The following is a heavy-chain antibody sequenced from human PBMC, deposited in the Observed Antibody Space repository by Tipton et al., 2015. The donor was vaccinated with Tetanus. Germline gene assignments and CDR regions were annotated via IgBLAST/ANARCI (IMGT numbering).Heavy chain of an antibody. J-gene: IGHJ4*02. CDR1: GYTFSDYV. V-gene: IGHV1-3*01. D-gene: IGHD2-21*02. CDR3: ARGMAEASNCGGDCYSDY. Sequence: QSGPEVKKPGASVKVSCKASGYTFSDYVIHWVRQAPGQRLEWMGWIYGPGDKTHYSQKLQGRITFTWDTSASTVYMELSSLRAEDTAVYSCARGMAEASNCGGDCYSDYWGQGTLVTVSS. CDR2: IYGPGDKT.